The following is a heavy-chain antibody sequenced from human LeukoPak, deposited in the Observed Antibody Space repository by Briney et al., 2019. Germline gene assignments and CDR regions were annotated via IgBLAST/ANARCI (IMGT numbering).Heavy chain of an antibody. Sequence: GGSLRLSCAASGFTFSDYYMSWIRQAPGKGLEWVSYISSSGSTIYYADSVKGRFTISRDNAKNSLYLQMNSLRAEDTAVYYCAARPLGFGELSAFDIWGQGTMVTVSS. CDR2: ISSSGSTI. CDR3: AARPLGFGELSAFDI. D-gene: IGHD3-10*01. CDR1: GFTFSDYY. V-gene: IGHV3-11*01. J-gene: IGHJ3*02.